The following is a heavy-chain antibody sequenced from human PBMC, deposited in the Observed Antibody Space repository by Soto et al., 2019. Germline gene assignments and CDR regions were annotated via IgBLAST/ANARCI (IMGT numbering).Heavy chain of an antibody. CDR1: GFTFSSYA. J-gene: IGHJ4*02. D-gene: IGHD4-17*01. Sequence: GGSLRLSCAASGFTFSSYAMRWVRQAPGKGLEWVSVISYDGSSKYYADSVKGRFTISRDNSKNTLYLQKNSLRDEDTAVYYCAGDAHDYGDYDHYFDYWGQGTLVTVSS. CDR3: AGDAHDYGDYDHYFDY. CDR2: ISYDGSSK. V-gene: IGHV3-30*04.